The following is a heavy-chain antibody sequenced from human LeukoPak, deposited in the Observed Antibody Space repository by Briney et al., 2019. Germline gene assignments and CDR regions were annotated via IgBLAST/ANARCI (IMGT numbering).Heavy chain of an antibody. V-gene: IGHV1-46*01. D-gene: IGHD1-26*01. J-gene: IGHJ4*02. CDR3: ARDLGRGGSFY. CDR2: INPSGGST. Sequence: ASVKVSCEASGYTFTSYYMHWVRQAPGQGLEWMGIINPSGGSTSYAQKFQGRVTMTRDTSTSTVYMELSSLRSEDTAVYYCARDLGRGGSFYWGQGTLVTVSS. CDR1: GYTFTSYY.